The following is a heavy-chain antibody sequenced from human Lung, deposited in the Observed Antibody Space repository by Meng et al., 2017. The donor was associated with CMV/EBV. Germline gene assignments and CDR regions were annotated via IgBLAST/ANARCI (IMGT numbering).Heavy chain of an antibody. Sequence: SCAISGDSVSSNSAAWNWIRQSPSRGLEWLGRTYYRSKWYDDYAMAVKSRITINPDTSKNQFSLQLNSVTPEDTAVYYCARDYYDSGAYYYTEEYYHGLDVWVHGTRVTVSS. CDR1: GDSVSSNSAA. D-gene: IGHD3-22*01. V-gene: IGHV6-1*01. CDR2: TYYRSKWYD. CDR3: ARDYYDSGAYYYTEEYYHGLDV. J-gene: IGHJ6*02.